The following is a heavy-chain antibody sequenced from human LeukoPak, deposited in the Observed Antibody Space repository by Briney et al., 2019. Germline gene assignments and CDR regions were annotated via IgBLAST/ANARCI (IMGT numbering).Heavy chain of an antibody. CDR2: INHSGST. Sequence: PSETLSLTCAVYGGSFSGYYWSWIRQPPGKGLEWIGEINHSGSTNYNPSLKSRVTISVDMSKNQFSLKLNSVTAADTAVYYCARGRIDCSSASCAAGSWFDPWGQGTLVTVSS. V-gene: IGHV4-34*01. CDR3: ARGRIDCSSASCAAGSWFDP. CDR1: GGSFSGYY. D-gene: IGHD2-2*01. J-gene: IGHJ5*02.